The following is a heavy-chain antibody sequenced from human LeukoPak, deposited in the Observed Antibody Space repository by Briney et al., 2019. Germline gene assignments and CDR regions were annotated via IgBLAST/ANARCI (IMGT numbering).Heavy chain of an antibody. CDR1: GFSLSTNAVG. CDR3: AHKRNWVFVY. D-gene: IGHD7-27*01. V-gene: IGHV2-5*01. CDR2: IYWNGDQ. Sequence: SGPTLVKPTQTLTLTCTFSGFSLSTNAVGVSWIRQPPGKALEWLALIYWNGDQRYSPSLQSRLSITKDTSKNQVVLTMTNMDPVDTATYYCAHKRNWVFVYWGQGTLVTVSS. J-gene: IGHJ4*02.